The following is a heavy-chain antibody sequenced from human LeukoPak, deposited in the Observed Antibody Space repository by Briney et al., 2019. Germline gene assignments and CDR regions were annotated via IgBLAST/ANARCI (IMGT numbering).Heavy chain of an antibody. V-gene: IGHV3-7*04. CDR2: IKEDRSAK. Sequence: GGSLRLSCAASGFTFSTSYMTWVRQAPGKGLEWVANIKEDRSAKYYVDSVKGRFTISRDNAKNSLYLQMNSLRADDTAVYYCVRGFRSDYWGQGTLVSVSS. CDR3: VRGFRSDY. D-gene: IGHD2/OR15-2a*01. J-gene: IGHJ4*02. CDR1: GFTFSTSY.